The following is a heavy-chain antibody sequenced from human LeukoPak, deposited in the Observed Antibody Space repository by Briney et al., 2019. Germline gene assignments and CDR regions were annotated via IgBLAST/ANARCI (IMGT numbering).Heavy chain of an antibody. CDR1: GFPFSTYA. CDR2: ISGSGGGGST. D-gene: IGHD1-1*01. Sequence: GGSLRLSCAASGFPFSTYAMSWVRQAPGKGLEWVSSISGSGGGGSTYYADSVKGRFTISRDTSKNTLYLQMNSLRAEDTAVYYCAPLPTETGTASSPNWFDPWGQGTLVTVSS. J-gene: IGHJ5*02. CDR3: APLPTETGTASSPNWFDP. V-gene: IGHV3-23*01.